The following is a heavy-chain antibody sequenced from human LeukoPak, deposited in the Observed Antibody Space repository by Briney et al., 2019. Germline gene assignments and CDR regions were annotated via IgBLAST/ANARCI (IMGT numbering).Heavy chain of an antibody. V-gene: IGHV1-2*02. Sequence: GASVKVSCKASGYTFTGYYMHWVRQAPGQGLEWMGWINPNSGGTNYAQKFQGRVTMTRDTSISTAYMELSRLRSDDTAVYYCARDPAEIAAAGNWGDYWGQGTLVTVSA. D-gene: IGHD6-13*01. CDR1: GYTFTGYY. CDR3: ARDPAEIAAAGNWGDY. J-gene: IGHJ4*02. CDR2: INPNSGGT.